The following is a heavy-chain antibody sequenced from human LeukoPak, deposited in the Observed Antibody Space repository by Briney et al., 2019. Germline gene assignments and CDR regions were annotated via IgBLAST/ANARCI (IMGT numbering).Heavy chain of an antibody. D-gene: IGHD4-11*01. V-gene: IGHV3-48*04. CDR2: ISFSVNTK. CDR1: GFTFSDYS. CDR3: ARGLTTVTVKDYFDY. J-gene: IGHJ4*02. Sequence: GGSLRLSCAASGFTFSDYSMNWVRQAPGKGLEWVSYISFSVNTKYYGDSVKGRFTISRDNAKNSLFLQMDSLRVEDTAVYYCARGLTTVTVKDYFDYWGQGTLVTVSS.